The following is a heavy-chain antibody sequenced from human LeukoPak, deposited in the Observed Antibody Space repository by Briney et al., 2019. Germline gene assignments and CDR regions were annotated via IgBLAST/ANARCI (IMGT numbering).Heavy chain of an antibody. CDR3: ARDPRIVGATTANDAFDI. Sequence: GASVKVSCKASGGTFSSYAISWVRQAPGQGLEWMGGIIPIFGTANYAQKFQGRVTITTDESTSTAYMELSSLRSEDTAVYYCARDPRIVGATTANDAFDIWGQGTMVTVSS. D-gene: IGHD1-26*01. CDR2: IIPIFGTA. V-gene: IGHV1-69*05. CDR1: GGTFSSYA. J-gene: IGHJ3*02.